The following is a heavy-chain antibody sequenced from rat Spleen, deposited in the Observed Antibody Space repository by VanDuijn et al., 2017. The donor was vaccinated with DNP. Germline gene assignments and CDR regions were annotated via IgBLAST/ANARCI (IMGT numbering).Heavy chain of an antibody. D-gene: IGHD1-4*01. CDR2: IITSVVST. J-gene: IGHJ2*01. V-gene: IGHV5-46*01. CDR3: TRGGNGYNPWYFDY. CDR1: GFTFSSFP. Sequence: EVQLVESGGGLVQPGRSMKLSCAASGFTFSSFPMAWVRQAPTKGLEWVATIITSVVSTYYRDSGKGRFTISRDNAKSTLYLQMNSLRSEDTATYYCTRGGNGYNPWYFDYWGQGVMVTVSS.